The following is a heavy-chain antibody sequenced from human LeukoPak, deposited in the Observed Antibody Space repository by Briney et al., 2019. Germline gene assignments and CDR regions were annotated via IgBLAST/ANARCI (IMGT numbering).Heavy chain of an antibody. CDR1: GFTFSSYS. CDR3: ARGSTVKGWANYYDYGIDV. D-gene: IGHD4-17*01. Sequence: GGSLRLSCAASGFTFSSYSMNWVRQAPGKGLEWVSCISSSSSYIYYADSVKGRFTISRDNAKNSLYLQMNSLRAEDTAVYYCARGSTVKGWANYYDYGIDVWGQGTTVTVSS. J-gene: IGHJ6*02. V-gene: IGHV3-21*01. CDR2: ISSSSSYI.